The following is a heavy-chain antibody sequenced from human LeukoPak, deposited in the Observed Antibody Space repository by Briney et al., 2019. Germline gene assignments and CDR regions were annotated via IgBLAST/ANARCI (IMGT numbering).Heavy chain of an antibody. V-gene: IGHV4-4*07. Sequence: SETLSLTCTVSGGSISSYYWSWIRQPAGKGLEWIGRIYTSGSTNYNPSLKSRVTMSVDTSKNQFSLKLSSVTAADTAVYYCARGPPPLSYYYYYGMDVWGQGTTVTVSS. CDR3: ARGPPPLSYYYYYGMDV. CDR2: IYTSGST. CDR1: GGSISSYY. J-gene: IGHJ6*02.